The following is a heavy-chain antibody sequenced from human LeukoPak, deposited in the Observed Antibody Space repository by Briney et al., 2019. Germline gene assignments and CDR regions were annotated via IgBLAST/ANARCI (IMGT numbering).Heavy chain of an antibody. V-gene: IGHV3-30*18. J-gene: IGHJ5*02. CDR1: GFTFSGYG. D-gene: IGHD3-10*01. CDR3: AKDPYYYGSGSYPNWFDP. Sequence: PGGSLRLSCAASGFTFSGYGMHWVRQAPGKGLEWVAVISYDGSNKYYADSVKGRFTISRDNSKNTLYLQMNSLRAEDTAVYYCAKDPYYYGSGSYPNWFDPWGQGTLVTVSS. CDR2: ISYDGSNK.